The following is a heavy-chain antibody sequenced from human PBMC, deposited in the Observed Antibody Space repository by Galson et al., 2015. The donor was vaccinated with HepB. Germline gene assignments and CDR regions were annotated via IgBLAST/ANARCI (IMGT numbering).Heavy chain of an antibody. Sequence: CAISGDSVSTNSAAWHRIRQSPSRGLEWLGRTYYRSNWKNDYAISVKSRITINPDTSKNQFSLHLNSVTPDDTAVYFCARDLGPFYYDSSAYYPRLNAFDMWGQGTMVTVSS. CDR1: GDSVSTNSAA. J-gene: IGHJ3*02. V-gene: IGHV6-1*01. D-gene: IGHD3-22*01. CDR3: ARDLGPFYYDSSAYYPRLNAFDM. CDR2: TYYRSNWKN.